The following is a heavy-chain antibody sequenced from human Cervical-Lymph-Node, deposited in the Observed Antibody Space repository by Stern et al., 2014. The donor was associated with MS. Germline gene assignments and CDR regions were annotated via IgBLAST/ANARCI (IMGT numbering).Heavy chain of an antibody. V-gene: IGHV3-53*01. D-gene: IGHD3-10*01. CDR3: AREGGLLQGVTEPVNFYHYGLDV. Sequence: EVQLVESGGGLIQPGGSLGLSCAPSGFTVSSTYMSWVRQAPGRGLEWVSIIFSGGATAYAVSVKGRFTISRDNSRNTLYLQMNSLRAEDTAFYYCAREGGLLQGVTEPVNFYHYGLDVWGQGTTVTVSS. J-gene: IGHJ6*02. CDR1: GFTVSSTY. CDR2: IFSGGAT.